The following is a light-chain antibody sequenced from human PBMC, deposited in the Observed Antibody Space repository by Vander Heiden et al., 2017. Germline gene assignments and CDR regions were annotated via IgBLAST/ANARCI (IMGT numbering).Light chain of an antibody. CDR1: SSDVGGYNY. V-gene: IGLV2-8*01. Sequence: SALPQPPSASGSPGPSVTISCTGTSSDVGGYNYASWYQQHPGKAPKRMIYEVSKRPSGVPDRFSGSKSGNTASLTVSGLQAEDEADYYCSSYAGSNSWVFGGGTKLTGL. CDR3: SSYAGSNSWV. CDR2: EVS. J-gene: IGLJ2*01.